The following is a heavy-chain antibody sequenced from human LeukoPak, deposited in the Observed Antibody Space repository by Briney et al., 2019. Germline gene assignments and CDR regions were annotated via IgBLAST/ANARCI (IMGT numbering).Heavy chain of an antibody. Sequence: GGSLRLSCAASGFTFSTYSMNWVRRAPGKGLEWVSYISGSSTTINYADSVKGRFTISRDDARNSLYLQMNSLRAEDTAVYYCARVSRVYYDSSGYPYWGQGTLVTVSS. CDR3: ARVSRVYYDSSGYPY. V-gene: IGHV3-48*01. D-gene: IGHD3-22*01. J-gene: IGHJ4*02. CDR1: GFTFSTYS. CDR2: ISGSSTTI.